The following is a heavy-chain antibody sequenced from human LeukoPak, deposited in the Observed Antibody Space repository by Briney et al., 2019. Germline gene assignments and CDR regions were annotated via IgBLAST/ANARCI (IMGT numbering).Heavy chain of an antibody. CDR3: ARDAHYYDSSGAFDI. D-gene: IGHD3-22*01. Sequence: SETLSLTCTVSGGSISSSSYYWGWIRQPPGKGLEWIGSIYYTGSTYYNPSLKSRVTISVDTSKNQLSLKLSSVTAADTAVYYCARDAHYYDSSGAFDIWGQGTMVTVSS. J-gene: IGHJ3*02. CDR1: GGSISSSSYY. CDR2: IYYTGST. V-gene: IGHV4-39*07.